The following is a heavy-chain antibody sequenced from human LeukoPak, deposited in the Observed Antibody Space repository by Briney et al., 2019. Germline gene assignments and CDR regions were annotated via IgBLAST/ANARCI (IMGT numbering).Heavy chain of an antibody. V-gene: IGHV1-69*05. Sequence: ASVKVSCKASGGTFSSYAISWVRQAPGQGLEWMGRIIPIFGTANYAQKFQGRVTITTDESTSTAYMELSSLRSEDTAVYYCARDRVSGSYYEGSDYWGQGTLVTVSS. J-gene: IGHJ4*02. CDR3: ARDRVSGSYYEGSDY. D-gene: IGHD1-26*01. CDR1: GGTFSSYA. CDR2: IIPIFGTA.